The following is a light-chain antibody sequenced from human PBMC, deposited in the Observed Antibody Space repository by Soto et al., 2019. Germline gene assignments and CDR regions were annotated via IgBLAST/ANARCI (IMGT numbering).Light chain of an antibody. Sequence: QSVLTQPPSVSGAPGQRVTISCTGSSSNIGAGYDVHWYQQLPGTAPTLLISGNSNRPSGVPDRFSGSKSGTSASLAITGLQAEDEADYYCQSYDSSLSGWVFGGGTKVTVL. CDR3: QSYDSSLSGWV. V-gene: IGLV1-40*01. CDR1: SSNIGAGYD. CDR2: GNS. J-gene: IGLJ3*02.